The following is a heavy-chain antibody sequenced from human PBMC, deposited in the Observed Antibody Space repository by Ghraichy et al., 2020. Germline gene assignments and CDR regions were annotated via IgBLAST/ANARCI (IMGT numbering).Heavy chain of an antibody. CDR2: ISGSGGST. D-gene: IGHD2-2*01. Sequence: GESLNISCAASGFTFSSYAMSWVRQAPGKGLEWVSAISGSGGSTYYADSVKGRFTISRDNSKNTLYLQMNILRAEDTAVYYCAKDWEPAAKGAYKWFDPWGQGTLGTVSS. V-gene: IGHV3-23*01. J-gene: IGHJ5*02. CDR1: GFTFSSYA. CDR3: AKDWEPAAKGAYKWFDP.